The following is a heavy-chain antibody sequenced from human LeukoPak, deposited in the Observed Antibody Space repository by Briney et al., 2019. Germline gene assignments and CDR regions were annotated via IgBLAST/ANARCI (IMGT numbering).Heavy chain of an antibody. V-gene: IGHV3-7*01. CDR2: INQEGSKK. CDR1: GLTFRSYW. J-gene: IGHJ4*02. Sequence: GGSLRLSCAVSGLTFRSYWMSWVRQAPGKGLEWVANINQEGSKKYFVDSVKGRFTISRDNAKNSLHLQMNTLRAEDTAVYYCARERDGRFFDYWGQGTLVTVSS. D-gene: IGHD5-24*01. CDR3: ARERDGRFFDY.